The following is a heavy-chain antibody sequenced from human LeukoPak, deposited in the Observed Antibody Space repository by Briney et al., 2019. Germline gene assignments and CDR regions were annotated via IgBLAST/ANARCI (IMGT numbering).Heavy chain of an antibody. CDR3: AGETERFGEDYYYGMDV. Sequence: SETLSLTCTVSGGSISSYYWSWIRQPPGKGLEWIGYIYYSGSTNYNPSPKSRVTISVDTSKNQFSLKLSSVTVADTAVYYCAGETERFGEDYYYGMDVWGQGTTVTVSS. CDR2: IYYSGST. D-gene: IGHD3-10*01. J-gene: IGHJ6*02. CDR1: GGSISSYY. V-gene: IGHV4-59*01.